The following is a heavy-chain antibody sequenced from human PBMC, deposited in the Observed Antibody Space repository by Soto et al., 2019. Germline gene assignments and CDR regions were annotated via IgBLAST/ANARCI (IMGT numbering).Heavy chain of an antibody. J-gene: IGHJ4*02. D-gene: IGHD2-2*01. Sequence: GASVKVSCKASGYTFTSYAMHWVRQAPGQRLEWMGWINAGSGNTKYAQKFQGRVTMTIDTLTSTAYMEVTSLESDDTAVYYCAREWCTTTSCYGVDYWGQGTPVTVSS. CDR2: INAGSGNT. CDR3: AREWCTTTSCYGVDY. V-gene: IGHV1-3*01. CDR1: GYTFTSYA.